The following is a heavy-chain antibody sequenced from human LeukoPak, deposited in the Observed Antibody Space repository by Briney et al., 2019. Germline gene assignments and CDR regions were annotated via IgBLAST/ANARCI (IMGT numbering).Heavy chain of an antibody. J-gene: IGHJ4*02. V-gene: IGHV4-59*01. CDR3: ARSLYDSSGYYPYYFDY. Sequence: PSETLSLTCTVSGGSISSYYWSWIRQPPGKGLEWIGFIYYSGSTNYNPSLKSRVTISVDTSKNQFSLKLSSVTAADTAVYYCARSLYDSSGYYPYYFDYWGQGTLVTVSS. CDR2: IYYSGST. D-gene: IGHD3-22*01. CDR1: GGSISSYY.